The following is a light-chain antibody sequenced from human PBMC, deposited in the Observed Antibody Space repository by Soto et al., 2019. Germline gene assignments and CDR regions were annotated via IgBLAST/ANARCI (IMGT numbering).Light chain of an antibody. CDR1: QSISSW. Sequence: DIQMTQFPSTLFASVGDRVTITCRASQSISSWLAWYQQKPGKAPKLLIYKASTLQSGVPSRFSGSGSGTEFTLAISSLQPDDSATYYCQQYNDNWTFGQGTKV. CDR3: QQYNDNWT. CDR2: KAS. J-gene: IGKJ1*01. V-gene: IGKV1-5*03.